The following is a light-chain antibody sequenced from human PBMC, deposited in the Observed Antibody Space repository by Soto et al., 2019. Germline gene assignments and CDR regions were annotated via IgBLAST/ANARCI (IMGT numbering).Light chain of an antibody. CDR3: QQYYGTVPT. Sequence: DIVMTQSPDSLAVSLGERATINCKSSQTVLYSSNNKNYLAWYQQKPGQPPKMLIYWASTRESGVPDRLSGSGSETDFTLPISSLQDEDVEVYYRQQYYGTVPTFGQGTKVEIK. V-gene: IGKV4-1*01. CDR2: WAS. CDR1: QTVLYSSNNKNY. J-gene: IGKJ1*01.